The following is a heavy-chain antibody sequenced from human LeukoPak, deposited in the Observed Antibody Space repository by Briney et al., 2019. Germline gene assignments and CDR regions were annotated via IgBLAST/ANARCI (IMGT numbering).Heavy chain of an antibody. J-gene: IGHJ4*02. V-gene: IGHV3-7*01. CDR1: GFTFSRHW. CDR3: AKGIAAAGDDY. Sequence: GGSLRLSCAASGFTFSRHWMTWVRQAPGKGLEWVANIKQDGSEKYYVDSVKGRFTISRDNSKNTLYLQMNSLRAEDTAVYYCAKGIAAAGDDYWGQGTLVTVSS. CDR2: IKQDGSEK. D-gene: IGHD6-13*01.